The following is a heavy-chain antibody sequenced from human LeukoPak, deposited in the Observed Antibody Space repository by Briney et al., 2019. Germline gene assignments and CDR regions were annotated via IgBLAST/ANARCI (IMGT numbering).Heavy chain of an antibody. J-gene: IGHJ4*02. CDR2: IYSVGST. Sequence: PGGSLRLSCAASGFTVSNNYMTWVPQTPGKGLEWVSVIYSVGSTYYADSVKGRFTISRDNSKNTLYLQINSLKGEDTAVYYCARDGYSGSTYFEYWGEGTRVTVSS. D-gene: IGHD5-12*01. CDR1: GFTVSNNY. CDR3: ARDGYSGSTYFEY. V-gene: IGHV3-53*01.